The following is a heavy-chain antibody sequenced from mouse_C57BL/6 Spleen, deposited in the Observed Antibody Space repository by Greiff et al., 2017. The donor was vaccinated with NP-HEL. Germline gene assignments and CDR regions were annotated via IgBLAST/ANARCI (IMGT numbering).Heavy chain of an antibody. CDR1: GYAFSSSW. CDR3: ARSVGSSFAY. D-gene: IGHD1-1*01. Sequence: QVQLKESGPELVKPGASVKISCKASGYAFSSSWMNWVKQRPGKGLEWIGRIYPGDGDTNYNGKFKGKATLTADKSSSTAYMQLSSLTSEDSAVYFCARSVGSSFAYWGQGTLVTVSA. CDR2: IYPGDGDT. V-gene: IGHV1-82*01. J-gene: IGHJ3*01.